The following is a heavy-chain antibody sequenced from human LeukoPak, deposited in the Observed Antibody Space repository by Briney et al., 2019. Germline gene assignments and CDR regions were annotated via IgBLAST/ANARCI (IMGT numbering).Heavy chain of an antibody. CDR3: SRSYDVLTGYFPPDY. V-gene: IGHV3-49*03. J-gene: IGHJ4*02. CDR2: IRSKRYGGTT. D-gene: IGHD3-9*01. Sequence: PGGSLRLSCTASGFTFGNSVMSWFRQAPGKGLEWVVFIRSKRYGGTTQYAASVKGRYTISRDDSKSIAYLQMNSLKTEDTAVYYCSRSYDVLTGYFPPDYWGQGTLVTVSS. CDR1: GFTFGNSV.